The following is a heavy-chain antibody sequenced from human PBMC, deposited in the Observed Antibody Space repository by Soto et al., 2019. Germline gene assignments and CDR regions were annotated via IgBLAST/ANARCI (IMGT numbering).Heavy chain of an antibody. CDR2: IYYSGST. J-gene: IGHJ4*02. CDR1: GGSISSYY. CDR3: ARRGSGSYSDY. D-gene: IGHD3-10*01. V-gene: IGHV4-59*01. Sequence: PSETLSLACTVSGGSISSYYWSWIRQPPGKGLEWIAYIYYSGSTNYNPSLKSRVTISLDTSENRFSLKLSSVTAADTAVYYCARRGSGSYSDYWGQGTLVTVSS.